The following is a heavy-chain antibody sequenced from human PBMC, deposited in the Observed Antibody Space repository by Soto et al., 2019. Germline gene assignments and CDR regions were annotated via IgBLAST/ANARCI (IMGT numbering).Heavy chain of an antibody. V-gene: IGHV4-34*01. D-gene: IGHD6-6*01. J-gene: IGHJ6*02. Sequence: PSETLSLTCAVYGGSFSGYYWSWIRQPPGEGLEWIGEINHSGSTNYNPSLKSRVTISVDTSKNQFSLKLSSVTAADTAVYYCARQSSPNYYYYGMDVWGQGTTVTVSS. CDR2: INHSGST. CDR1: GGSFSGYY. CDR3: ARQSSPNYYYYGMDV.